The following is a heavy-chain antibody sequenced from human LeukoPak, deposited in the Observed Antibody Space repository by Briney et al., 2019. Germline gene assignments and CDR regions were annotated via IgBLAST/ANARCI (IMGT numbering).Heavy chain of an antibody. CDR1: SGSIGTYY. CDR3: ARPSIPSAAASALDI. CDR2: IYYTGST. V-gene: IGHV4-59*08. Sequence: SETLSLTFSVSSGSIGTYYWTWVRQPPGKGLEWIGYIYYTGSTNYNPSLKSRATMSVDTSKGQVSLKMTSVTAADTAVYYCARPSIPSAAASALDIWGQGTLVTVSS. J-gene: IGHJ4*02. D-gene: IGHD2-2*01.